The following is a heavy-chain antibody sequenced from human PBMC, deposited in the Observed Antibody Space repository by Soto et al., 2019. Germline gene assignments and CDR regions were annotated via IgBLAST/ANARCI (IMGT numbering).Heavy chain of an antibody. CDR2: IWYDGSYK. V-gene: IGHV3-33*01. CDR1: GFTFSRYG. Sequence: QVQLVESGGGVVQPGRSLRLSCATSGFTFSRYGMHWVRQAPGKGLEWVTLIWYDGSYKNYADSVKGRFTISRDNSKTTLYLQMNSLRAEDTAVYYCARDLNDYGELGLDSWGQGTLVTVSS. J-gene: IGHJ5*01. CDR3: ARDLNDYGELGLDS. D-gene: IGHD4-17*01.